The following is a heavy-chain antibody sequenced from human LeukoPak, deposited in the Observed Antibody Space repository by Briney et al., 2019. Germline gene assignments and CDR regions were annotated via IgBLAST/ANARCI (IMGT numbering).Heavy chain of an antibody. D-gene: IGHD6-13*01. CDR1: GFTFSSYA. J-gene: IGHJ4*02. CDR2: ISWNSGSI. Sequence: GGSLRLSCAASGFTFSSYAMHWVRQAPGKGLEWVSGISWNSGSIGYADSVKGRFTISRDNAKNSLYLQMNSLRAEDMALYYCAKDSGIAAAEGTSTEYYFDYWGQGTLVTVSS. CDR3: AKDSGIAAAEGTSTEYYFDY. V-gene: IGHV3-9*03.